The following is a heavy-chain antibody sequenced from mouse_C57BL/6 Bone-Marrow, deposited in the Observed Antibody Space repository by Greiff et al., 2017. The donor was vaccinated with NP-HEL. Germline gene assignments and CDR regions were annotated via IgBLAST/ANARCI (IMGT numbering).Heavy chain of an antibody. V-gene: IGHV7-1*01. Sequence: EVKLMESGGGLVQSGRSLRLSCATSGFTFSDFYMEWVRQAPGKGLEWIAASRNKANDYTTEYSASVKGRFIVSRDTSQSILYLQMNALRAEDTAIYYCARDSYDYDRYYYAMDYWGQGTSVTVSS. CDR1: GFTFSDFY. CDR3: ARDSYDYDRYYYAMDY. J-gene: IGHJ4*01. CDR2: SRNKANDYTT. D-gene: IGHD2-4*01.